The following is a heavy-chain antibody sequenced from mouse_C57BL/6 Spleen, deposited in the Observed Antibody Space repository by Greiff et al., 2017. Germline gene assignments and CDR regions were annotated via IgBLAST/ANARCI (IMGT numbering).Heavy chain of an antibody. CDR3: ARYGGDLYFDY. Sequence: EVQLVESGPELVKPGASVKMSCKASGYTFTDYNMHWVKQSHGKSLEWIGYINPNNGGTSYNQKFKGKATLTVNKSSSTAYMELRSLTSEDSAVYYCARYGGDLYFDYWGQGTTLTVSS. J-gene: IGHJ2*01. CDR1: GYTFTDYN. D-gene: IGHD1-1*02. CDR2: INPNNGGT. V-gene: IGHV1-22*01.